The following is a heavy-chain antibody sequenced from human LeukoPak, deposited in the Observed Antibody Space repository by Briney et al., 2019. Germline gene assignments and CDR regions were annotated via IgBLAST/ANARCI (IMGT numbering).Heavy chain of an antibody. CDR3: ARYCSSTSCYLRNAFDI. V-gene: IGHV4-30-2*01. CDR2: IYHSGST. Sequence: SQTLSLTCTVSGGSISSGGYYWSWIRQPPGKGLEWIGYIYHSGSTYYNPSLKSRVTISVDRSKNQFSLKLSSVTAADTAVYYCARYCSSTSCYLRNAFDIWGQGTMVIVSS. J-gene: IGHJ3*02. D-gene: IGHD2-2*01. CDR1: GGSISSGGYY.